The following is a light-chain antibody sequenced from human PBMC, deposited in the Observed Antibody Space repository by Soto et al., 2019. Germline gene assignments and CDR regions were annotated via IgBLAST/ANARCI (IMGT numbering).Light chain of an antibody. CDR2: SNN. CDR1: SSNIGSNY. Sequence: QSVLAQPPSASLTPGQRVTISCSGSSSNIGSNYVYCYQQLPGTAPKLLIYSNNQRPSGVPDRFSGSKSGTSASLAISGLRSEDEADYYCAAWDDSLSGYVFGTGTKVTVL. CDR3: AAWDDSLSGYV. J-gene: IGLJ1*01. V-gene: IGLV1-47*02.